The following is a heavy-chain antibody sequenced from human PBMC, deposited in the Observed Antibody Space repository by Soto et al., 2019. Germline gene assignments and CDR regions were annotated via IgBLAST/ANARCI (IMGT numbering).Heavy chain of an antibody. CDR3: AGLAAPSIDYYGMDV. Sequence: QVQLVQSGAEVKKPGASVKVSCKASGYTFTGYYMHWVRQAPGQGLEWMGWINPNSGGTNYAQKFQGRVTMTRDTSISTAYMELSRLRSDDTAVYYCAGLAAPSIDYYGMDVWGQGTTVTVSS. V-gene: IGHV1-2*02. CDR2: INPNSGGT. CDR1: GYTFTGYY. J-gene: IGHJ6*02. D-gene: IGHD6-6*01.